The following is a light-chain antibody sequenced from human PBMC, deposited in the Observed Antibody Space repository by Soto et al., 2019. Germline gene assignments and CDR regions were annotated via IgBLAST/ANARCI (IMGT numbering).Light chain of an antibody. CDR1: QSISTW. V-gene: IGKV1-5*01. CDR3: QQSYSTPKALT. Sequence: DIQMTQSPSTLSASVGDRVTITCRASQSISTWLAWYQQKPGKAPKLLIYDASSLESAVPSRFSGSGSGTEFTLTISSLQPEDFATFYCQQSYSTPKALTFGGGTKVDIK. J-gene: IGKJ4*01. CDR2: DAS.